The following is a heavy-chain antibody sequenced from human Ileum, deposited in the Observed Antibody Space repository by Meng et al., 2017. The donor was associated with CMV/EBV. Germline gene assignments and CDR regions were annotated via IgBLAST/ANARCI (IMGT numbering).Heavy chain of an antibody. V-gene: IGHV4-34*01. D-gene: IGHD6-25*01. Sequence: SETLSLTCAVSGGSFSGYYWSWIRQPPGKGLEWIGEINHPGSTNYNPSLQSRVTISVDRSKNQFSLKLRSVTAADTAVYYCQREVDYYDGMDVWGQGTTVTVSS. CDR2: INHPGST. J-gene: IGHJ6*02. CDR1: GGSFSGYY. CDR3: QREVDYYDGMDV.